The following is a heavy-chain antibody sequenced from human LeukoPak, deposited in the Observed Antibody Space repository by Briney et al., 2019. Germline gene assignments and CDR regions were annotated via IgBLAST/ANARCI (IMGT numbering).Heavy chain of an antibody. CDR1: EYTSSDFY. Sequence: SSVNVSCQASEYTSSDFYLNWVRQAPGQGLEWMGWINPYTGATIYAQNFQGTVTMTWDASIGTGYVELTRLTSDDTALYYCATSTVTHTRDPWGQGTLVTVSS. J-gene: IGHJ5*02. V-gene: IGHV1-2*02. CDR3: ATSTVTHTRDP. D-gene: IGHD1-1*01. CDR2: INPYTGAT.